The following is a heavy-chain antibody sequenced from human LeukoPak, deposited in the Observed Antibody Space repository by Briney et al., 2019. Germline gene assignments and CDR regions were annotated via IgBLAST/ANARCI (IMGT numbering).Heavy chain of an antibody. J-gene: IGHJ6*02. D-gene: IGHD4-17*01. Sequence: ASVKVSCKASGYTFTSYGISWVRQAPGQGLEWMGWINAGNGNTKYSQKFQGRVTMTTDTSTSTAYMELRSLRSDDTAVYYCATSVTLYYYGMDVWGQGTTVTVSS. CDR1: GYTFTSYG. CDR3: ATSVTLYYYGMDV. V-gene: IGHV1-18*01. CDR2: INAGNGNT.